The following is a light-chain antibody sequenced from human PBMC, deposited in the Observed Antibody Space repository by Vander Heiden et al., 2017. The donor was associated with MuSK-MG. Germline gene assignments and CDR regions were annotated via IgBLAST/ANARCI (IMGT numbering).Light chain of an antibody. CDR1: QSVLDSSDNRNY. V-gene: IGKV4-1*01. CDR3: QQDLCFPRT. CDR2: WAS. J-gene: IGKJ1*01. Sequence: EIVMTQSPDSLAVSLGERATINCKSSQSVLDSSDNRNYLAWYQHKPGQPPKLLIFWASTRESGVPDRFSGSESGTDFTLTISRLQAEDVAVYYCQQDLCFPRTFGQGTKVEIK.